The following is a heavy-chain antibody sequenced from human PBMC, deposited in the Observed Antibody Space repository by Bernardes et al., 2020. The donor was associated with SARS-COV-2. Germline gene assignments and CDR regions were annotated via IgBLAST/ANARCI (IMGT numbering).Heavy chain of an antibody. D-gene: IGHD3-22*01. J-gene: IGHJ4*02. CDR2: IYPGGST. CDR3: ARDHYYDSSGSPNPC. V-gene: IGHV3-66*02. CDR1: GFTVSSNF. Sequence: GGSLRLSCAASGFTVSSNFMSWVRQAPGKGLEWVSVIYPGGSTFYADSVRGRFTASRDTYMNTVHLQMDRLRAEDTAVYYCARDHYYDSSGSPNPCWGQGTLVTVSS.